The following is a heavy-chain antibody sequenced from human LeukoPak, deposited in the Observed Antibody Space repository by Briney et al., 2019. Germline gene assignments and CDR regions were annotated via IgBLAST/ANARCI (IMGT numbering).Heavy chain of an antibody. CDR1: GFTFSNAW. J-gene: IGHJ3*02. Sequence: GGSLRLSCAASGFTFSNAWMSWVRQAPGKGLEWVGRLKSITDGGTTDYAAPVKGRFTISRDDSKNTLYLQMNSLKTEDTAVYYCTTEYTYYDSAFDAFDIWGQGTMVTVSS. D-gene: IGHD3-3*01. CDR3: TTEYTYYDSAFDAFDI. CDR2: LKSITDGGTT. V-gene: IGHV3-15*01.